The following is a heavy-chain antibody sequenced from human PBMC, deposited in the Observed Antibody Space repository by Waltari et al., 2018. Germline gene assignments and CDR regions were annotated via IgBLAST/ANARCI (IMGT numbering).Heavy chain of an antibody. J-gene: IGHJ1*01. CDR3: ARATGIAAAADQYFQH. CDR1: GYSISSGYY. D-gene: IGHD6-13*01. CDR2: IYHSGST. Sequence: QVQLQESGPGLVKPSETLSLTCAVSGYSISSGYYWGWIRQPPGKGLEWIGSIYHSGSTYYKPTLKSRVTISVDTSKNQFSLKLSSVTAADTAVYYWARATGIAAAADQYFQHWGQGTLVTVSS. V-gene: IGHV4-38-2*01.